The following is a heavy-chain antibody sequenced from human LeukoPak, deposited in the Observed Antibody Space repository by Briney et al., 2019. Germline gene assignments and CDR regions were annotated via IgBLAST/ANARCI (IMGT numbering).Heavy chain of an antibody. CDR3: ARPVGIAAAGTLFDY. CDR1: GGSISSSSYY. J-gene: IGHJ4*02. Sequence: SETLSLACTVSGGSISSSSYYWGWIRQPPGKGLEWIGSIYYSGSTYYNPSLKSRVTISVDTSKNQFSLKLSSVTAADTAVYYCARPVGIAAAGTLFDYWGQGTLVTVSS. D-gene: IGHD6-13*01. CDR2: IYYSGST. V-gene: IGHV4-39*01.